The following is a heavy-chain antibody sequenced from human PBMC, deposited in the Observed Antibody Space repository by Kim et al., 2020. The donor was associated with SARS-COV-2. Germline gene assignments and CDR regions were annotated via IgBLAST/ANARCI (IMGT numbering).Heavy chain of an antibody. J-gene: IGHJ6*02. CDR1: GYSFTSYW. CDR3: ARFTPYCGGDCYSSTQGYYYYYGMDV. V-gene: IGHV5-51*01. CDR2: IYPGDSDT. D-gene: IGHD2-21*02. Sequence: GESLKISCKGSGYSFTSYWIGWVRQMPGKGLEWMGIIYPGDSDTRYSPSFQGQVTISADKSISTAYLQWSSLKASDTAMYYCARFTPYCGGDCYSSTQGYYYYYGMDVWGQGTTVTVSS.